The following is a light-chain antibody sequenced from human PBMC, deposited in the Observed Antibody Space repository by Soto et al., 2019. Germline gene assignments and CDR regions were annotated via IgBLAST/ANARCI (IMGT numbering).Light chain of an antibody. CDR2: EVN. J-gene: IGLJ3*02. V-gene: IGLV2-14*01. CDR3: SSYTDSSTWV. CDR1: SSDVGYYNY. Sequence: QSVLTQPASVSGSPGQSITISCTGTSSDVGYYNYVSWYQQHPGKAPKLMIYEVNDRPSGVSNRFSGSKSGNTASLTISGLQAEDEADYHCSSYTDSSTWVFGGGTKLTVL.